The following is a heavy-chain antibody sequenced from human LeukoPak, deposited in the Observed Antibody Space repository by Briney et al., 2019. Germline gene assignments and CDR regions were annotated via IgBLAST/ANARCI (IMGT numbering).Heavy chain of an antibody. Sequence: SETLSLTCTVSGGSISRSSSYWGWIRQPPGRGLEWIASIYNGGSTYYNPSLKSRVTISVDTSKNQFSLKLNSVTAADTAVYYCTRDLGQWLVDYWGQGTLVTVSS. J-gene: IGHJ4*02. CDR3: TRDLGQWLVDY. D-gene: IGHD6-19*01. CDR1: GGSISRSSSY. CDR2: IYNGGST. V-gene: IGHV4-39*07.